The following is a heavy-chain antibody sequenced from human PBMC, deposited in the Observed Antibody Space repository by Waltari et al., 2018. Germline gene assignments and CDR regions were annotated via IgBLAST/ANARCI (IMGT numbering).Heavy chain of an antibody. CDR3: AKLAYSSGWYRAFDY. Sequence: QVQLVESGGGVVQPGGSLRLSCAASGFTFSSYGMHWVRQAPGKGLEWVAFIRDDGSNKYYADSVKGRFTISRDNSKNTLYLQMNSLRAEDTAVYYCAKLAYSSGWYRAFDYWGQGTLVTVSS. V-gene: IGHV3-30*02. J-gene: IGHJ4*02. D-gene: IGHD6-19*01. CDR1: GFTFSSYG. CDR2: IRDDGSNK.